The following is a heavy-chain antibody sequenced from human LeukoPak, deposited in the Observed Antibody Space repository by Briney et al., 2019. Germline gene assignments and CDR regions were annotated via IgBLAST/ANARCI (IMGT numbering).Heavy chain of an antibody. CDR2: ISAYNGNT. D-gene: IGHD6-13*01. J-gene: IGHJ6*02. V-gene: IGHV1-18*01. CDR3: ARDIAAAGRLYYYYYGMDV. CDR1: GYTFTSYG. Sequence: GASVKVSCKASGYTFTSYGISWVRQAPGQGLEWMGWISAYNGNTNYVQKLQGRVTMTTDTSTSTAYMELRTLRSDDPAVYYCARDIAAAGRLYYYYYGMDVWGQGTTVTVSS.